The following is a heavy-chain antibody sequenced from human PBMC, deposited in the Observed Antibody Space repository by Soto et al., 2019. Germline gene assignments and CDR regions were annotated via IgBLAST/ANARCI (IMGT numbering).Heavy chain of an antibody. CDR3: ARWAKSYYYDSSGYYIGPDYYYYGMDV. D-gene: IGHD3-22*01. V-gene: IGHV1-46*01. CDR1: GYTFTSYY. J-gene: IGHJ6*02. CDR2: INPSGGST. Sequence: ASVKVSCKASGYTFTSYYMHWVRQAPGQGLEWMGIINPSGGSTSYAQKFQGRVTMTRDTSTSTVYMELSSLRSEDTAVYYCARWAKSYYYDSSGYYIGPDYYYYGMDVWGPGTTVTAP.